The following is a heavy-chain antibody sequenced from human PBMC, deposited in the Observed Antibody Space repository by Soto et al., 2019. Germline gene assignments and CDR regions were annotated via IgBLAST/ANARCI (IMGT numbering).Heavy chain of an antibody. Sequence: GEALKISCKGSGYSFAGYWITWVRQKPGKGLEWMGRIDPSDSQTCYSPSFRGHVTISVTKSITTVFLQWSSLRASDTAMYYCARQIYDSDTGPNFQYYFDSWGQGTPVTVSS. CDR3: ARQIYDSDTGPNFQYYFDS. J-gene: IGHJ4*02. CDR2: IDPSDSQT. V-gene: IGHV5-10-1*01. D-gene: IGHD3-22*01. CDR1: GYSFAGYW.